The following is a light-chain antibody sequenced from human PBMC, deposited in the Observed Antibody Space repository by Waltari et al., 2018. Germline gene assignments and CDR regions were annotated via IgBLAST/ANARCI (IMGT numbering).Light chain of an antibody. CDR2: KDT. CDR1: ALPKQY. J-gene: IGLJ2*01. CDR3: QSADSSGKV. Sequence: SYELTQPPSVSVSPGQTARITCSGDALPKQYACWYQQKPGQAPVVVIYKDTERPAGIPERFSGSSSGTTVTLTNRGVQAEDEADYYCQSADSSGKVFGGGTKLTVL. V-gene: IGLV3-25*03.